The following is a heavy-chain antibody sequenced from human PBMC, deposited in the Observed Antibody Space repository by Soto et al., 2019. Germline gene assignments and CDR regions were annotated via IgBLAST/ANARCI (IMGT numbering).Heavy chain of an antibody. CDR3: ASGLYYDILTGYFQH. CDR2: ISSSGSTI. D-gene: IGHD3-9*01. CDR1: GFTFSNYE. V-gene: IGHV3-48*03. Sequence: WGSLRLSCAASGFTFSNYEINWCRHSPVKGLEWVSYISSSGSTIYYADSVKGRFTISRDNAKNSLYLQMNSLRAEDTAVYYCASGLYYDILTGYFQHWGQGTLVTVSS. J-gene: IGHJ1*01.